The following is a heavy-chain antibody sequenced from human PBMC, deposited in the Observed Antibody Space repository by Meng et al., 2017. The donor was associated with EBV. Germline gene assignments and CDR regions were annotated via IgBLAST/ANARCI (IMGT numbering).Heavy chain of an antibody. V-gene: IGHV2-5*02. CDR2: IYGDDAK. CDR3: AHSKYYSDSGGYWDYFDD. Sequence: ESTPSVVTTKPTLLLTCTFSAISLPTRGVGLGWISQPPGKALEWLAVIYGDDAKRYSTSLKNRLNITKDTSKNQVVLTITNMDPVDTATYFCAHSKYYSDSGGYWDYFDDWGQGTLVTVSS. CDR1: AISLPTRGVG. D-gene: IGHD3-10*01. J-gene: IGHJ4*02.